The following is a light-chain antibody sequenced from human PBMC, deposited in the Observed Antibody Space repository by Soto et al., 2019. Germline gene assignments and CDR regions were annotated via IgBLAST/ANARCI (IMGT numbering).Light chain of an antibody. CDR2: ANF. CDR3: AVWDDGLSGWV. CDR1: DSNIGSNT. J-gene: IGLJ2*01. Sequence: QSVLTQAPSASGTPGQSVTISCSGSDSNIGSNTVNWYQQLPGMAPKLLIYANFQRSSGVPDRFSASKSGTSASLVISGLQSEDEAHYYCAVWDDGLSGWVFGGGTQLTVL. V-gene: IGLV1-44*01.